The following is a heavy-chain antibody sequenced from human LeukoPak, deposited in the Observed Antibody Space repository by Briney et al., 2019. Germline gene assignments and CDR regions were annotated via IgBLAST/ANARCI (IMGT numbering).Heavy chain of an antibody. D-gene: IGHD1-26*01. J-gene: IGHJ4*02. CDR2: SRRDGTYV. V-gene: IGHV3-30*02. Sequence: GGSLRLSCAASGFALSSYGMYWVRQTPDKGLEWVAYSRRDGTYVNYADSVKGRFIISRDNSKNTLGLQMNSLRVVDTALYYCASGGPTRGTLASWGQGTLVPVSS. CDR1: GFALSSYG. CDR3: ASGGPTRGTLAS.